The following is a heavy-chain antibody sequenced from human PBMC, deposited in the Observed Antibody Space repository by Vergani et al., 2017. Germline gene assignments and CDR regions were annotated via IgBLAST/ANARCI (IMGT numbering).Heavy chain of an antibody. J-gene: IGHJ4*02. D-gene: IGHD4-23*01. CDR3: ARGPGWYYGGNPFGY. Sequence: QVQLQQWGAGLLKPSETLSLTCAVYGGSFSGYYWSWIRQPPGKGLEWIGEINHSGSTNYNPSLKSRVTISVDTSKNQFSLKLSSVTAADTAVYYCARGPGWYYGGNPFGYWGQGTLGTVCS. V-gene: IGHV4-34*01. CDR2: INHSGST. CDR1: GGSFSGYY.